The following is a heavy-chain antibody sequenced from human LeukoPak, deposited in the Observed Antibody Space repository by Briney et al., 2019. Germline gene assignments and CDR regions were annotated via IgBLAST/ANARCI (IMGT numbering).Heavy chain of an antibody. CDR1: GYSFSNSW. D-gene: IGHD3-10*01. Sequence: GESLKISCKGSGYSFSNSWIGWVRQMPGKGLEWMGIIYPGDSDTRYSPSFQGQVTISADKSISTAYLQWNSLKASDTAMYYCARLLVPGNTEDYWGQGTLVTVSS. CDR2: IYPGDSDT. V-gene: IGHV5-51*01. CDR3: ARLLVPGNTEDY. J-gene: IGHJ4*02.